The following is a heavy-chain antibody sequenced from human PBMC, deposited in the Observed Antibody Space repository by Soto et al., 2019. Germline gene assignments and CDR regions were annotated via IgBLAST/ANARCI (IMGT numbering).Heavy chain of an antibody. CDR1: GFTFSSYG. Sequence: GESLKISCAASGFTFSSYGMHWVRQAPGKGLEWVAVISYDGSNKYYADSVKGRFTISRDNSKNTLYLQMNSLRAEDTAVYYCAKAYYYDSSGYEFDYWGQGTLVTVSS. J-gene: IGHJ4*02. CDR3: AKAYYYDSSGYEFDY. V-gene: IGHV3-30*18. D-gene: IGHD3-22*01. CDR2: ISYDGSNK.